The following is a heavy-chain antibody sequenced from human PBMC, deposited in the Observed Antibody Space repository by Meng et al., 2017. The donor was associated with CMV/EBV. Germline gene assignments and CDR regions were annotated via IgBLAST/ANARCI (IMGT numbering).Heavy chain of an antibody. CDR3: ARVRRRITIFGVVIPGFDP. CDR2: INHSGST. V-gene: IGHV4-34*01. Sequence: GSPRLSCAVYGGSFSGYYWSWIRQPPGKGLEWIGEINHSGSTNYNPSLKSRVTISVDTSKNQFSLKLSSVTAADTAVYYCARVRRRITIFGVVIPGFDPWGQGTLVTVSS. D-gene: IGHD3-3*01. CDR1: GGSFSGYY. J-gene: IGHJ5*02.